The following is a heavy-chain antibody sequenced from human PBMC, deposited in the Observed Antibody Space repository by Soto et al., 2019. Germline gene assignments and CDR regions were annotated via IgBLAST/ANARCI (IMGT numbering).Heavy chain of an antibody. V-gene: IGHV2-5*02. CDR3: AQRLRDFGLGRERANFFDP. J-gene: IGHJ5*02. CDR1: GFSLSTTGVG. D-gene: IGHD3-16*01. CDR2: IYWDDEK. Sequence: QITLKESGPTLVRPTQTLTLTCTFSGFSLSTTGVGVGWIRQPPGKALEWLALIYWDDEKRYSPSLKSRLTITKDTSKNEVIRTLTNMDPVDTAAYYGAQRLRDFGLGRERANFFDPWGHGTLVTVSS.